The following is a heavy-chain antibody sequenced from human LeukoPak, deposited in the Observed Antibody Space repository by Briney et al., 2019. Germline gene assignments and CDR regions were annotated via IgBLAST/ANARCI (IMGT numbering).Heavy chain of an antibody. V-gene: IGHV4-34*01. J-gene: IGHJ5*02. CDR3: ARVGATRGYSSSWYGNWFDP. Sequence: SETLSLTCAVYGGSFSGYYWSWIRQPPGKGLEWIGEINHSGSTNYNPSLKSRVTISVDTSKNQFSLKLSSVTAADTALYYCARVGATRGYSSSWYGNWFDPWGQGTLVTVSS. CDR1: GGSFSGYY. D-gene: IGHD6-13*01. CDR2: INHSGST.